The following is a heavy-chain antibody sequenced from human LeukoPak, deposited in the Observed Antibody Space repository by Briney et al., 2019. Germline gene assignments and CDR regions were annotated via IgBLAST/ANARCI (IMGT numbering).Heavy chain of an antibody. CDR3: VTGRGWQPDY. CDR1: GGSIGSHF. J-gene: IGHJ4*02. Sequence: ASETLSLTCTVAGGSIGSHFYNWVRQPPGKGLEWIGVTHESESTNYNPSLKSRVSISVDTSKNQFSLKLTSVTAADTAVYYCVTGRGWQPDYWGQGTLVTVSS. V-gene: IGHV4-59*11. CDR2: THESEST. D-gene: IGHD5-24*01.